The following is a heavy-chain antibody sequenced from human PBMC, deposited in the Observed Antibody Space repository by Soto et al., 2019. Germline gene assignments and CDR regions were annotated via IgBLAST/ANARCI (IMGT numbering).Heavy chain of an antibody. CDR1: VFTFSSYS. CDR3: ARDLPGMDV. J-gene: IGHJ6*01. Sequence: PVGSLRLSCASSVFTFSSYSMNWVRQAPGKGLEWVSSISSSSSYIYYADSVKGRFTISRDNAKNSLYLQMNSLRAEDTAVYYCARDLPGMDVWGQGTTVIVSS. V-gene: IGHV3-21*01. CDR2: ISSSSSYI.